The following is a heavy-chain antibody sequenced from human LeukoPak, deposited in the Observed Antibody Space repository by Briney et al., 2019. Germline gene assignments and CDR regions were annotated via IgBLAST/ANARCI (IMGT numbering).Heavy chain of an antibody. CDR2: ISGSGGST. J-gene: IGHJ4*02. CDR3: AKDRLEGSDFDY. V-gene: IGHV3-23*01. CDR1: GFTFSSYA. D-gene: IGHD6-6*01. Sequence: PGGPLRLSCAASGFTFSSYAMSWVRQAPGKGLEWVSAISGSGGSTYYADSVKGRFTISRDNSKNTLYLQMNSLRAEDTAAYYCAKDRLEGSDFDYWGQGTLVTVSS.